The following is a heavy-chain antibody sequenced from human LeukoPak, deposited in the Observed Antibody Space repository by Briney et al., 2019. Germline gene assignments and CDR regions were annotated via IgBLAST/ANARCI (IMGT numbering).Heavy chain of an antibody. V-gene: IGHV4-34*01. J-gene: IGHJ4*02. CDR3: ARSYSSGYDY. D-gene: IGHD3-22*01. Sequence: SETLSLTCTVSGGSISSYYWSWIRQPPGKGLEWIGEINHSGSTNYNPSLKSRVTISVDTSKNQFSLKLSSVTAADTAVYYCARSYSSGYDYWGQGTLVTVSS. CDR1: GGSISSYY. CDR2: INHSGST.